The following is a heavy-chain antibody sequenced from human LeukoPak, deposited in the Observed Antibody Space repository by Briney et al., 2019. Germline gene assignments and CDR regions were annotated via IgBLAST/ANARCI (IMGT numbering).Heavy chain of an antibody. V-gene: IGHV1-24*01. CDR2: FDPEDGET. D-gene: IGHD6-19*01. CDR1: GYTLTELS. CDR3: ATRIAVAGLLGYYFDY. J-gene: IGHJ4*02. Sequence: ASVKVSCKVSGYTLTELSMHWVRQAPGKGLEWMGGFDPEDGETIYAQKFQGRVTMTEDTSTDTAYTELSSLRSEDTAVYYCATRIAVAGLLGYYFDYWGQGTLVTVSS.